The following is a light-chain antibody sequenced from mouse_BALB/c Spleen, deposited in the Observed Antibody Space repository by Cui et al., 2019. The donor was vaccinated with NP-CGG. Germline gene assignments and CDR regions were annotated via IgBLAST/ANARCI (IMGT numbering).Light chain of an antibody. CDR2: GTN. V-gene: IGLV1*01. CDR1: TGAVTTSNY. J-gene: IGLJ1*01. Sequence: QAVVTQESALTTSPGEKVTLTCRSSTGAVTTSNYANWVQEKPDHLFTGLIGGTNNRVPGVPARFSGSLIGDKAALTITGALTEDEAIYFCALWYSNHWVFGGGTKLTVL. CDR3: ALWYSNHWV.